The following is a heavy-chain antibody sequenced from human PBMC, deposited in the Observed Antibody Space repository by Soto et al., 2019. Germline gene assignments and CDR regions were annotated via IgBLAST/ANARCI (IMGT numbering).Heavy chain of an antibody. CDR3: ARDVSRLESDP. J-gene: IGHJ5*02. D-gene: IGHD3-22*01. CDR1: GFTFSSYS. Sequence: EVQLVESGGGLVKPGGSLRLSCAASGFTFSSYSMNWVRQAPGKGLEWVSSISSSSSYIYYADSVKGRFTISRDNAKNSLYRQMNSLRAEDTAVYYCARDVSRLESDPWGQGTLVTVSS. CDR2: ISSSSSYI. V-gene: IGHV3-21*01.